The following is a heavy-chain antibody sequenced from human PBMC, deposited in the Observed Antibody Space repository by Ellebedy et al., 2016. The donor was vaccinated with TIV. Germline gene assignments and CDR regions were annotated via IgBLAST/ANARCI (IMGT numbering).Heavy chain of an antibody. CDR1: GGTFSSYA. V-gene: IGHV1-69*13. J-gene: IGHJ4*02. CDR3: ARENYFPGATII. Sequence: SVKVSCXASGGTFSSYAMSWVRQAPGQGLEWMGGIISIFGTANYAQKFQGRVTITADESTSTAYMELSSLRSEDTAVYYCARENYFPGATIIWGQGTLVTVSS. CDR2: IISIFGTA. D-gene: IGHD6-25*01.